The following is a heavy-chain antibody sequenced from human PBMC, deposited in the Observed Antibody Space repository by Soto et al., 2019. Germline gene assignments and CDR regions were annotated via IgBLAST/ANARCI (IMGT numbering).Heavy chain of an antibody. D-gene: IGHD3-16*01. V-gene: IGHV4-59*08. CDR3: ARRYGWAFDI. Sequence: SVTLSLTCTVSGFSISSFYWILIRQPPGKGLEWIGYIYYSGSTNYNPSLKSRVTISVDTSKNQFSLKLSSVTAADTAVYYCARRYGWAFDIWGQGKMVTVSS. CDR2: IYYSGST. J-gene: IGHJ3*02. CDR1: GFSISSFY.